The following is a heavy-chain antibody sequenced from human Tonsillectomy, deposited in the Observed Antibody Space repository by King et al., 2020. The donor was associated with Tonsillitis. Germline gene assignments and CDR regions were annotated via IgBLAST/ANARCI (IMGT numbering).Heavy chain of an antibody. CDR1: GFTFSSFA. D-gene: IGHD1-26*01. CDR2: MSNDGYNK. J-gene: IGHJ4*02. V-gene: IGHV3-30-3*01. Sequence: VQLVESGGGVVRPGRSLRLSCAASGFTFSSFAMHWVRQAPGKGLEWVAVMSNDGYNKYYADSVKGRFTISRDNSKNTLYLQMNSLRVEDTAVYYCARGGGGWEYYFDYWGQGTLVTVSS. CDR3: ARGGGGWEYYFDY.